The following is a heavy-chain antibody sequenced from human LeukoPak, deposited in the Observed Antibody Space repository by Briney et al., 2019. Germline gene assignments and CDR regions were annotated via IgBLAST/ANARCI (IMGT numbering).Heavy chain of an antibody. CDR3: VKGSGTHYYFYYMDV. Sequence: GGSRRLSCAASGFSFITYAMNWVRQAPGKGLEWVSGISGTGSAVGYADSVKGRFTVSRDTSKRTVYLQMSGLRDDDTAVYYCVKGSGTHYYFYYMDVWGKGTPVTVSS. CDR2: ISGTGSAV. CDR1: GFSFITYA. J-gene: IGHJ6*03. D-gene: IGHD1-26*01. V-gene: IGHV3-23*01.